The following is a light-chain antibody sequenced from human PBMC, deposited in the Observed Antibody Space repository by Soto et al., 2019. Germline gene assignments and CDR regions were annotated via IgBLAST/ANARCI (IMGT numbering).Light chain of an antibody. CDR1: QGIGGY. CDR2: GAS. J-gene: IGKJ1*01. CDR3: HQYSSNLPP. V-gene: IGKV1-16*02. Sequence: DIQMTQSPSSLSASVGDRVTITCRASQGIGGYLAWFQQKPGKAPKSLIYGASNLQSGVPSKFSGSGSGTDFTLTIDNLQPEDFATYYCHQYSSNLPPFGQGTKVEIK.